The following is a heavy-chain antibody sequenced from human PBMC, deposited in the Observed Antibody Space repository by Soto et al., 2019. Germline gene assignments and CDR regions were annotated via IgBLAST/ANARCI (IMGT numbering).Heavy chain of an antibody. D-gene: IGHD1-20*01. Sequence: EVQLLESGGGLVQPGGSLRLSCAASGFTFSSYAMSWVRQAPGKGLEWVSAISGSGGSTYYADSVKGRFTISRDNSKNTLYLQMNSLRAEDTAVYYCAKDLFGITGTKKTNWFDPRGQGTLVTVSS. V-gene: IGHV3-23*01. J-gene: IGHJ5*02. CDR3: AKDLFGITGTKKTNWFDP. CDR2: ISGSGGST. CDR1: GFTFSSYA.